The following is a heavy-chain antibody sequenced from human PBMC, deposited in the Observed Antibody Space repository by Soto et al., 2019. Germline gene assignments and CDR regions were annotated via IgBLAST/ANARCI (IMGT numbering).Heavy chain of an antibody. Sequence: QVQLVESGGGLVKPGGSLRLSCAASGFTFSDYYMSWIRQAPGKGLEWVSYISNSGSYTNYAASVKGRFTVSRDNSKNSLYLQMNSLGAEDTAVYYCARDYYDVSGYPHLDYWGQGTLVTVSS. V-gene: IGHV3-11*06. CDR2: ISNSGSYT. J-gene: IGHJ4*02. CDR1: GFTFSDYY. CDR3: ARDYYDVSGYPHLDY. D-gene: IGHD3-22*01.